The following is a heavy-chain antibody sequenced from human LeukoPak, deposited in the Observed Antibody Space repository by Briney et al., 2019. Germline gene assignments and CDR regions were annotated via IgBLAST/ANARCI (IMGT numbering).Heavy chain of an antibody. D-gene: IGHD5-18*01. CDR2: INPNSGGT. V-gene: IGHV1-2*02. CDR3: ARDLLRGYSYALDY. CDR1: GYTFTGYY. J-gene: IGHJ4*02. Sequence: GASVKVSCKASGYTFTGYYMHWVRQAPGQGLEWMGWINPNSGGTNYAQKFQGRVTMTRDTSISTAYMELSRLRSDDTAVYYCARDLLRGYSYALDYWGQGTLVTVSS.